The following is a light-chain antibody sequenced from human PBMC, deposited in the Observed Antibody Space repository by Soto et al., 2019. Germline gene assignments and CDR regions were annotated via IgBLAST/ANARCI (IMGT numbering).Light chain of an antibody. CDR3: QQSYSTPPYT. V-gene: IGKV1-39*01. Sequence: DIQMTQSPSSLSASVGDRVTITCRASQSISSYVYWYQQKPGKAPKLLMYAASSLQSGVPSRFSGSGSGTDFTLTISSLQPEDFATYYCQQSYSTPPYTFGQGTKLEIK. CDR2: AAS. J-gene: IGKJ2*01. CDR1: QSISSY.